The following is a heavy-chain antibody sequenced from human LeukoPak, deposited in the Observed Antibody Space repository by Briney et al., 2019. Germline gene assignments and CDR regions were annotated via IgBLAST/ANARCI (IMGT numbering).Heavy chain of an antibody. Sequence: SETLSLTCTVSGGSFSSTSYYWNWIRQPPGKGLEWIGSIHYSGDTSYNPSLNSRITISVDTSKNQFSLKLSSVTATDTAVYYCARQTCSGGSCFLFSSGMDVWGQGTTVTVSS. J-gene: IGHJ6*02. CDR1: GGSFSSTSYY. CDR2: IHYSGDT. CDR3: ARQTCSGGSCFLFSSGMDV. D-gene: IGHD2-15*01. V-gene: IGHV4-39*01.